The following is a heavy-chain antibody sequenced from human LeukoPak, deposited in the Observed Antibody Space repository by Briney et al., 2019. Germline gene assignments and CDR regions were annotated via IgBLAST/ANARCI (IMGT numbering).Heavy chain of an antibody. Sequence: ASVKVSCTASGYTFTSYGISWVRQAPGQGLEWMGWISAYNGNTNYAQKLQGRVTMTTDTSTSTAYMELRSLRSDDTAVYYCARDLSIAAAGSGLADYWGQGTLVTVSS. J-gene: IGHJ4*02. CDR3: ARDLSIAAAGSGLADY. V-gene: IGHV1-18*01. D-gene: IGHD6-13*01. CDR2: ISAYNGNT. CDR1: GYTFTSYG.